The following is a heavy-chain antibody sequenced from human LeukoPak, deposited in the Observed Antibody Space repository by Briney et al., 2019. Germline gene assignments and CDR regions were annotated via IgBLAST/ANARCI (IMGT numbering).Heavy chain of an antibody. V-gene: IGHV5-51*01. CDR2: IYPGDSDT. J-gene: IGHJ6*03. Sequence: GESLKISCKGSGYDFTSNWIGWVRQMPGKGLEWMGIIYPGDSDTRYGPSFQGQVIISTDKSINTAYLQWSSLKASDTAMYYCARHSWGSGSPHMDVWGKGTTVTISS. CDR3: ARHSWGSGSPHMDV. D-gene: IGHD3-10*01. CDR1: GYDFTSNW.